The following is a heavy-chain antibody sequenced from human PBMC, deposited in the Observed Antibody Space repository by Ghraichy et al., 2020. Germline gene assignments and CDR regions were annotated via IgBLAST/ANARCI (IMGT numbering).Heavy chain of an antibody. V-gene: IGHV5-10-1*01. J-gene: IGHJ6*02. CDR3: ASIRKVVVAANYYYYGMDV. Sequence: GGSLRLSCKGSGYSFTSYWISWVRQMPGKGLEWMGRIDPSDSYTNYSPSFQGHVTISADKSISTAYLQWSSLKASDTAMYYCASIRKVVVAANYYYYGMDVWGQGTTVTVSS. CDR1: GYSFTSYW. D-gene: IGHD2-15*01. CDR2: IDPSDSYT.